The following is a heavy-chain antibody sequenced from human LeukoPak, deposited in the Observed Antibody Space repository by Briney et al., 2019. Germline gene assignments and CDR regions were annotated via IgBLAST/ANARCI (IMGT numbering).Heavy chain of an antibody. CDR3: ARGAYYHYMDV. Sequence: SETLSLTCIVSGGSISSYYWSWIRQPAGKGLEWIGRIYTSGSTNYNPSLKSRVTMSLDTSENQFSLRLSSVTAADTAVYYCARGAYYHYMDVWGKGTTVTVSS. CDR1: GGSISSYY. V-gene: IGHV4-4*07. J-gene: IGHJ6*03. CDR2: IYTSGST.